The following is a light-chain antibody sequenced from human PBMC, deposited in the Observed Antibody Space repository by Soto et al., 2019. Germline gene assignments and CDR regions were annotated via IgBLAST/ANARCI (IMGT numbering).Light chain of an antibody. CDR2: DVS. Sequence: QSVLTQPASVSGSPGQSITISCTGTSSDVGGYNYVSWYQQHPGKAPKLMIYDVSNRPSGVSNRFSGSKSGNTASLTISGLQAEDEVVYYSSSYTSRSTLYVFGTGPKVTVL. V-gene: IGLV2-14*01. J-gene: IGLJ1*01. CDR1: SSDVGGYNY. CDR3: SSYTSRSTLYV.